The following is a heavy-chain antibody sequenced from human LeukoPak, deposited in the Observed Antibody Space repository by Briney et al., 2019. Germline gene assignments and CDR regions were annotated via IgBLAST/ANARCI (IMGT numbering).Heavy chain of an antibody. Sequence: GGSLRLSCAASGFTFSSYAMSWVRQAPGKGLGWVSVISGSCGSTYYTDSVKGRFAISRDKSKNTLYLQMISLRAEDTAVYYCAKEGAYCGADCYSDYYFDLWGRGTLVTVSS. CDR2: ISGSCGST. D-gene: IGHD2-21*02. CDR1: GFTFSSYA. V-gene: IGHV3-23*01. CDR3: AKEGAYCGADCYSDYYFDL. J-gene: IGHJ2*01.